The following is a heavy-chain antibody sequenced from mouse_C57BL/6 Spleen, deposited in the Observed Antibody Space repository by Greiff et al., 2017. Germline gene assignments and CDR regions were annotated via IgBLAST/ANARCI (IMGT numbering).Heavy chain of an antibody. CDR2: IYPRDGST. D-gene: IGHD2-1*01. V-gene: IGHV1-85*01. Sequence: QVQLLQSGPELVKPGASVTLSCKASGYTFTSYDINWVKQRPGQGLEWIGWIYPRDGSTKYNEKFKGNATLTVDTSSSTAYMELHILTSEDSAVYFCARGIYYGKTWFAYWGQGTLVTVSA. CDR3: ARGIYYGKTWFAY. CDR1: GYTFTSYD. J-gene: IGHJ3*01.